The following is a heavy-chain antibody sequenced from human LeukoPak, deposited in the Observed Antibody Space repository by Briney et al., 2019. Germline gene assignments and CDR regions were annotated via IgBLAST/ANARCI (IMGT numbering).Heavy chain of an antibody. D-gene: IGHD3-10*01. CDR3: AREMGGYYGSGSYPHYYYMDV. CDR2: INHSGST. J-gene: IGHJ6*03. CDR1: GGSFSGYY. Sequence: PSETLSLTCAVYGGSFSGYYWSWLRQPPGKGLEWIGEINHSGSTNYNPSLKSRVTISVDTSKNQFSLKLSSVTAADTAVYYCAREMGGYYGSGSYPHYYYMDVWGKGTTVTVSS. V-gene: IGHV4-34*01.